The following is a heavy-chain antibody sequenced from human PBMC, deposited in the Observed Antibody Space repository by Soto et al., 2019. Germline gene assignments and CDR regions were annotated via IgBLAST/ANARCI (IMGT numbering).Heavy chain of an antibody. CDR1: GYSFTSYW. D-gene: IGHD1-1*01. CDR2: IYPGDSDT. Sequence: GESLKISCKGSGYSFTSYWISWVRQMPGKGLEWMGIIYPGDSDTRYRPSFQGQVTISADKSINTAYLQLSSLKASDTAMYYCARRAAPTAFYEYWGQGTLVTVSS. J-gene: IGHJ4*02. V-gene: IGHV5-51*01. CDR3: ARRAAPTAFYEY.